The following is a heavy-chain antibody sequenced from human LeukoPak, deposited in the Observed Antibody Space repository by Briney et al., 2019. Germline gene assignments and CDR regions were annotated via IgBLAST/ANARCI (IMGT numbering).Heavy chain of an antibody. CDR3: ARDHSPRLSYSNPEPFDY. CDR2: INPNSGGT. J-gene: IGHJ4*02. D-gene: IGHD4-11*01. CDR1: GYTFTGYY. Sequence: GASVKVSCKASGYTFTGYYMHWVRQAPGQGLEWMGWINPNSGGTNYAQKFQGRVTMTRDTSISTAYMELSRLRSDDTAVYYCARDHSPRLSYSNPEPFDYWGQGTLVTVSS. V-gene: IGHV1-2*02.